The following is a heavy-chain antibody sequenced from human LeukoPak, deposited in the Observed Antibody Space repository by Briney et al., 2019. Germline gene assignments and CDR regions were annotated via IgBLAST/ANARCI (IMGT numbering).Heavy chain of an antibody. V-gene: IGHV4-59*08. CDR2: IYYSGST. J-gene: IGHJ3*02. CDR3: ARFAHDAFDI. Sequence: SVTLSLTCTVSGGSISSYYWSWIRQPPGKGLEWIGYIYYSGSTNYNPSLKSRVTISVDTSKNQFSLKLSSVTAADTAVYYCARFAHDAFDIWGQGTMVTVSS. D-gene: IGHD2-21*01. CDR1: GGSISSYY.